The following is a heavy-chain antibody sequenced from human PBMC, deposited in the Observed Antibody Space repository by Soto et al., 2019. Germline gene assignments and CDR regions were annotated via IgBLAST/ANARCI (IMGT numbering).Heavy chain of an antibody. CDR3: ARDLGPGPIRVYEGPAAMSNYYGMDV. Sequence: GGSLRLSSAASGFTFSSYAMHWVRQAPGKGLEWVAVISYDGSNKYYADSVRGRFTISRDNSKNTLYLQMNSRRAEDTAVYYCARDLGPGPIRVYEGPAAMSNYYGMDVWGQGTTVTVPS. J-gene: IGHJ6*02. CDR2: ISYDGSNK. CDR1: GFTFSSYA. V-gene: IGHV3-30-3*01. D-gene: IGHD2-2*01.